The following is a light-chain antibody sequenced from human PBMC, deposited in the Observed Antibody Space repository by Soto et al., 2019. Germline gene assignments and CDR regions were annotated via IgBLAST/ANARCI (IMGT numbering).Light chain of an antibody. J-gene: IGKJ4*01. CDR1: QTISNY. CDR2: AAS. Sequence: DLQMTQSPSSLSASVGDRVTITCRASQTISNYLNWYQQKPGKAPKLLIYAASSLQSGVPSRFSGSGSGTDFTLTISSLQPEDSATYYCQPSYSTPLTFGGGTKVEIK. V-gene: IGKV1-39*01. CDR3: QPSYSTPLT.